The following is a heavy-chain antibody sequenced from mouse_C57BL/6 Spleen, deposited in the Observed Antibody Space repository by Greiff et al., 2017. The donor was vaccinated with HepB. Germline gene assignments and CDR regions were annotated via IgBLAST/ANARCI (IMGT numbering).Heavy chain of an antibody. CDR2: IDPSDSYT. CDR3: ASSDGYFRVY. CDR1: GYTFTSYW. V-gene: IGHV1-50*01. D-gene: IGHD2-3*01. J-gene: IGHJ3*01. Sequence: VQLQQPGAELVKPGASVKLSCKASGYTFTSYWMQWVKQRPGQGLEWIGEIDPSDSYTNYNQKFKGKATLTVDTSSSTAYMQLSSLTSEDSAVYYCASSDGYFRVYWGQGTLVTVSA.